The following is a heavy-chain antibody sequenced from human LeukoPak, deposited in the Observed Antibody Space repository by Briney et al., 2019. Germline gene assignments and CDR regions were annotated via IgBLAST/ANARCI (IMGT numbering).Heavy chain of an antibody. CDR1: GFTFDDYA. CDR2: FSWNSFST. V-gene: IGHV3-9*01. D-gene: IGHD3-10*01. Sequence: SLLLSCAASGFTFDDYAMHWVRQAPGKGLEWVSGFSWNSFSTDYADSVKGRFAISRDNAKNSVFLQMNSLRPEDTALYYCAKVPSGGPPDFWGQGTLVTVSS. CDR3: AKVPSGGPPDF. J-gene: IGHJ4*02.